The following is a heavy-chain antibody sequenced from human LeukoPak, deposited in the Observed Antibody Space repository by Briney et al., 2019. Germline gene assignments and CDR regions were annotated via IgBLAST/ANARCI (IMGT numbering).Heavy chain of an antibody. CDR3: ARSYSDYDYFNNWFDP. V-gene: IGHV2-5*01. Sequence: SGPTLVKPTQTLTXTCTFSGFSLSTSGVGVGWIPQPPGKALEWLALIYWNDDKRYSPSLKSRLTISKDTSKNQVVLTMTNMDPVDTATYYCARSYSDYDYFNNWFDPWAREPWSPSPQ. D-gene: IGHD5-12*01. CDR2: IYWNDDK. J-gene: IGHJ5*02. CDR1: GFSLSTSGVG.